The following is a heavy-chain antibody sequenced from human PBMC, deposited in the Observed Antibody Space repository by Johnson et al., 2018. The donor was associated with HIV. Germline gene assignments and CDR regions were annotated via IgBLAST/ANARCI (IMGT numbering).Heavy chain of an antibody. CDR3: AKGGSLTQDAPFDI. CDR2: IWYDGSNK. J-gene: IGHJ3*02. Sequence: QVLLVESGGGLVQPGRSLKLSCAASGFTFSSYGMHWVRQAPGKGLEWVAVIWYDGSNKYYADSVKGRFTISRDNSKNTLYLQMNSLRAEDTAVYYCAKGGSLTQDAPFDIWGQGTMVTVSS. CDR1: GFTFSSYG. D-gene: IGHD1-14*01. V-gene: IGHV3-33*06.